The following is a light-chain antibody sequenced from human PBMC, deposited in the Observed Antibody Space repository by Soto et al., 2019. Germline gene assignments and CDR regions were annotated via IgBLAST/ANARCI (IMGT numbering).Light chain of an antibody. CDR3: QKYGTEYI. J-gene: IGKJ2*01. CDR2: GAS. Sequence: EIVLTQSPGTLSLSPGERATLSCRASQSVNSYSLAWYQQKPGQAPRLLIYGASSRATGITDRFSGSGSGTDFTLTISRLEPEDFAMYYCQKYGTEYIFGQGTKLETK. V-gene: IGKV3-20*01. CDR1: QSVNSYS.